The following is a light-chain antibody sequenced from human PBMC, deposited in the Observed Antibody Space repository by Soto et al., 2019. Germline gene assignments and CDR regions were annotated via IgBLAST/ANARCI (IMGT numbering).Light chain of an antibody. V-gene: IGLV2-14*01. CDR2: EFS. CDR3: RSYTTSSTRV. J-gene: IGLJ1*01. Sequence: QCPLSQPDRVRGSRGQSNRMFCTGTRSAVGGYTYVSWYQQHPGKAPNLMIYEFSNRPSGVSNRFSGSTSGNTASLTISGLQAEDEADYYCRSYTTSSTRVFGTGTKVTVL. CDR1: RSAVGGYTY.